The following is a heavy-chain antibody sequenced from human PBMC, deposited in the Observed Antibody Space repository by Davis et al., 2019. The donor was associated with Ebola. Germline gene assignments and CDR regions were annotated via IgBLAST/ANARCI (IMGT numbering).Heavy chain of an antibody. Sequence: PGGSLRLSCTASGFTFNKFQMNWVRQAPGKGLEWASYISDSGSTTYYTDSVKGRFTISRDNAKNSLYLQMNSLRAEDTAVYYCVPGTWIRGQGTLVTVSS. CDR3: VPGTWI. CDR2: ISDSGSTT. V-gene: IGHV3-48*03. J-gene: IGHJ4*02. D-gene: IGHD5-18*01. CDR1: GFTFNKFQ.